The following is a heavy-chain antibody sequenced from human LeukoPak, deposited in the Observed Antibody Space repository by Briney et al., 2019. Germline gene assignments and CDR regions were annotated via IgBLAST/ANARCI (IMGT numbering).Heavy chain of an antibody. CDR2: INHDGSEQ. D-gene: IGHD3-22*01. CDR1: GFTFSTYW. J-gene: IGHJ4*02. CDR3: ARMTPQYMYGSSDYHYNYFDY. Sequence: PGGSLRLSCAASGFTFSTYWMSWVRLAPGKGLEWVANINHDGSEQFYVDSVKGRFTISRDNAKNSLYLQMNSLRAEDTAVYYCARMTPQYMYGSSDYHYNYFDYWGQGTLVTVSS. V-gene: IGHV3-7*01.